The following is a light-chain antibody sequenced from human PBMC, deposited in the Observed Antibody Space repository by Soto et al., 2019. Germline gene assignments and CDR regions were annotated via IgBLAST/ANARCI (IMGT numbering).Light chain of an antibody. J-gene: IGLJ2*01. Sequence: QSALTQPAAVSGSPGQSITISCTGSSSDVGGYHYVSWYQQEPGKAPKLIIFEVSNRPSGVSNRFPGSKSGNTASLTISGLRTEDEADYYCASYSGSISVVFGGGTKLTVL. V-gene: IGLV2-14*01. CDR1: SSDVGGYHY. CDR3: ASYSGSISVV. CDR2: EVS.